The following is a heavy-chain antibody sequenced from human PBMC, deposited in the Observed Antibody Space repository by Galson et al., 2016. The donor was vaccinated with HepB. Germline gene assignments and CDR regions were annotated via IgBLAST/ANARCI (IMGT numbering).Heavy chain of an antibody. D-gene: IGHD1-1*01. V-gene: IGHV4-59*11. CDR2: VFHGGNT. CDR3: TRSVFFFGRLDYDGMDV. CDR1: GGSIGFHY. Sequence: SETLSLTCSVSGGSIGFHYWSWVRQFPGQGLEWMGCVFHGGNTKYSPSLKSRVTISIDKSKNQVSLRLNSVTAADTAVYYCTRSVFFFGRLDYDGMDVWGRGTTVTVSS. J-gene: IGHJ6*02.